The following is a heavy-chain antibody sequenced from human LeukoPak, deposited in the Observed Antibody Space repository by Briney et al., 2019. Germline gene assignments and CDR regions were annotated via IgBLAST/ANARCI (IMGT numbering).Heavy chain of an antibody. CDR3: AKDFGYGVDY. CDR2: IRLGGNNN. Sequence: GGSLRLSCAASGFTFSSYNMHWVRQPPGKGLEWVAFIRLGGNNNYYADSVKGRFTISRDNSKNTLFLQMNRLRAEDTAVYYCAKDFGYGVDYWGQGTLVTVSS. D-gene: IGHD5-12*01. V-gene: IGHV3-30*02. CDR1: GFTFSSYN. J-gene: IGHJ4*02.